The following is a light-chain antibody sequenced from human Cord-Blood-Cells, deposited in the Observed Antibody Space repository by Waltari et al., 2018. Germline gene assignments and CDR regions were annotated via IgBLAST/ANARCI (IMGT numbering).Light chain of an antibody. CDR2: WAS. CDR3: QQYYSTRT. CDR1: QSVLYNSNNKNY. V-gene: IGKV4-1*01. Sequence: DIVMTQSPDSLAVSLGERATINCKSSQSVLYNSNNKNYLAWYQQKPGQPPKLLIYWASTRESGVPDRFSGSGSDTDFTLTISSLQAEDVAVYYCQQYYSTRTFGQGTKVEIK. J-gene: IGKJ1*01.